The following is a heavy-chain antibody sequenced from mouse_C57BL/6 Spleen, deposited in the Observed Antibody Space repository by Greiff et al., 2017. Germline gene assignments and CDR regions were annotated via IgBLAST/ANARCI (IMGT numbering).Heavy chain of an antibody. J-gene: IGHJ2*01. V-gene: IGHV1-82*01. D-gene: IGHD2-4*01. CDR2: IYPGDGDT. Sequence: QVQLQQSGPELVKPGASVKISCKASGYAFSSSWMNWVKQRPGKGLEWIGRIYPGDGDTNYNGKFKGKATLTADKSSSTAYMQLSSLTSEDSAVYFCARSSGDYDGGGFDYWGQGTTLTVSS. CDR3: ARSSGDYDGGGFDY. CDR1: GYAFSSSW.